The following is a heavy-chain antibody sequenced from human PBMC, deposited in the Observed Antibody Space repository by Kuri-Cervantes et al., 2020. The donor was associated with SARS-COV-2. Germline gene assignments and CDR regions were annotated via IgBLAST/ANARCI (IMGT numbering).Heavy chain of an antibody. V-gene: IGHV3-30*18. CDR1: GFKFSRTD. CDR3: AKDGAGAHDF. D-gene: IGHD4/OR15-4a*01. J-gene: IGHJ4*02. CDR2: ISYDGNNK. Sequence: GGSLRLSCAASGFKFSRTDMHWVRQAPGKGLEWVAFISYDGNNKKCIASGKGRFTISRYNSQNKLYLQMRSLRPEDTAMYYCAKDGAGAHDFWGQGTLVTVSS.